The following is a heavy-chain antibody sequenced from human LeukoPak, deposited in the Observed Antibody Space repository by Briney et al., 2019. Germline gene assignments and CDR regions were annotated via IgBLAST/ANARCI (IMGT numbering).Heavy chain of an antibody. V-gene: IGHV4-39*07. CDR2: IYYHGTT. J-gene: IGHJ6*03. CDR1: GGAIFNSNFY. Sequence: SETLSLTCTVSGGAIFNSNFYWGWFRQSPGKGLEWIASIYYHGTTYYNPSLKSRVTISVDTSKNQFSLKLSSVTAADTAVYYCARVPWGYSYGYRSYYYYYMDVWGKGTTVTISS. CDR3: ARVPWGYSYGYRSYYYYYMDV. D-gene: IGHD5-18*01.